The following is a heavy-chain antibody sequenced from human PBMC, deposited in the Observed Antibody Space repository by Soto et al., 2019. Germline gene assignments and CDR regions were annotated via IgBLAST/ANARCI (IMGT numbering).Heavy chain of an antibody. CDR3: AIPLPKQQLVRGAFDH. CDR2: SIPVFGTA. V-gene: IGHV1-69*01. Sequence: QVQLVQSGAEVKKPGSSVKLSCKTSGGTFRNYAINWVRQAPGQGLEWMGGSIPVFGTANYAQTFQGRFTITADESTSTAYMERSSLRSEDTAVYYCAIPLPKQQLVRGAFDHWGQGTLVTVAS. CDR1: GGTFRNYA. D-gene: IGHD6-13*01. J-gene: IGHJ4*02.